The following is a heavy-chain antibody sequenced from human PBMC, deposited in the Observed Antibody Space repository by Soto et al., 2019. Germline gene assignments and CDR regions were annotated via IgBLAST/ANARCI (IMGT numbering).Heavy chain of an antibody. CDR3: ARSYDFWSGLYYYYGMDV. CDR2: IYYSGST. V-gene: IGHV4-39*01. D-gene: IGHD3-3*01. J-gene: IGHJ6*02. CDR1: GGSISSSSYY. Sequence: PSETLSLTCTVSGGSISSSSYYWGWIRQPPGKGLEWIGSIYYSGSTYYNPSLKSRVTISVDTSKNQFSLKLSSVTAADTAVYYCARSYDFWSGLYYYYGMDVWGQGTTVTVSS.